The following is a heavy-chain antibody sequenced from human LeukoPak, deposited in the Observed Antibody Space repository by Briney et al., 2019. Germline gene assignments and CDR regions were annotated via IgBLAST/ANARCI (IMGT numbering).Heavy chain of an antibody. J-gene: IGHJ6*03. CDR1: GGTFSSYA. CDR2: IIPIFGTA. V-gene: IGHV1-69*06. D-gene: IGHD6-19*01. CDR3: ARPRSEWLDYYYYYMDV. Sequence: ASVKVSCKASGGTFSSYAISWVRQAPGQGLEWMGGIIPIFGTANYAQKFQGRVTITADKSTSTAYMELSSLRSEDTAVYYCARPRSEWLDYYYYYMDVWGKGTTVTVSS.